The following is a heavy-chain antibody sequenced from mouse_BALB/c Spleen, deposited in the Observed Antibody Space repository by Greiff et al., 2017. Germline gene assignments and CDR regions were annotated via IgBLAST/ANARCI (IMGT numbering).Heavy chain of an antibody. Sequence: EVQLVESGGGLVQPGGSRKLSCAASGFTFSSFGMHWVRQAPEKGLEWVAYISSGSSTIYYADTVKGRFTITRDNPKNTLFLQMTSLRSEDTAMYYCARRYYGNYLYAMDYWGQGTSVTVSS. CDR3: ARRYYGNYLYAMDY. D-gene: IGHD2-1*01. V-gene: IGHV5-17*02. CDR2: ISSGSSTI. J-gene: IGHJ4*01. CDR1: GFTFSSFG.